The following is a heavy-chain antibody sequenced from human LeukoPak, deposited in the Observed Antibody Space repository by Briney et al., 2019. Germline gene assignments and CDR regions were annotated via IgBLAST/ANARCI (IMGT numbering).Heavy chain of an antibody. D-gene: IGHD3-10*01. Sequence: GGSLRLSCAASRFTFSNYGMHWVRQAPGKGLEWVTFIRYDGSNKYYADSVKGRFTISRDNSKNTLYLQMNSLRTEDTAVYYCAKDRKRSAITMIRGVRGYSYYYMDVWGKGTTVTISS. CDR3: AKDRKRSAITMIRGVRGYSYYYMDV. CDR2: IRYDGSNK. V-gene: IGHV3-30*02. J-gene: IGHJ6*03. CDR1: RFTFSNYG.